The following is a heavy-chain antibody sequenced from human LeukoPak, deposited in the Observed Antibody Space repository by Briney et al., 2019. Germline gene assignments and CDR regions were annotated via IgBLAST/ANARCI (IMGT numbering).Heavy chain of an antibody. CDR1: GFTFSDFY. J-gene: IGHJ5*02. CDR2: ISADGSVV. Sequence: GGSLKLSCAASGFTFSDFYMTWIRQAPGKGLEWVSYISADGSVVSYGDSMKGRFSISRDNAKSSLFLQLSSLTADDTAMYFCGRAFRGGTTPTNPYLWGRGTLVTVSS. D-gene: IGHD2-15*01. V-gene: IGHV3-11*01. CDR3: GRAFRGGTTPTNPYL.